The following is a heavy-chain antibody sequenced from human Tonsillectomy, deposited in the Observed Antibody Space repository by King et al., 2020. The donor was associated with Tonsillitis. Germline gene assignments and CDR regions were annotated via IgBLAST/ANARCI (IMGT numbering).Heavy chain of an antibody. J-gene: IGHJ4*02. D-gene: IGHD2-2*01. CDR3: ARALGNQLPYPFAVDY. CDR2: IYYSGST. V-gene: IGHV4-59*01. Sequence: QLQESGPGLVKPSETLSLTCTVSRGSISSYYWSWIRPPPGKGLEWIGYIYYSGSTNYNPSLKSRVTISVDTSKNQFSLKLSSVTAADTAVYYCARALGNQLPYPFAVDYWGQGTLVTVSS. CDR1: RGSISSYY.